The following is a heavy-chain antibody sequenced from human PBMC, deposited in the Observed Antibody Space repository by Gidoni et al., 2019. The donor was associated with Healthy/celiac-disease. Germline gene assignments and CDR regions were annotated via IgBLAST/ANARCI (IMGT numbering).Heavy chain of an antibody. CDR2: IYYRGST. CDR3: ARPHGVEMASFDY. CDR1: GVSLRSSSYH. J-gene: IGHJ4*02. V-gene: IGHV4-39*01. Sequence: QLQPPESGPGLVEPSETLSLTCTVSGVSLRSSSYHWGGIRQPPGKGLAWIGGIYYRGSTYYNPSLKRRVTNTVDTAKNQFSLKLSSGTAADTAVYYCARPHGVEMASFDYWGQGTLGTVSS. D-gene: IGHD2-15*01.